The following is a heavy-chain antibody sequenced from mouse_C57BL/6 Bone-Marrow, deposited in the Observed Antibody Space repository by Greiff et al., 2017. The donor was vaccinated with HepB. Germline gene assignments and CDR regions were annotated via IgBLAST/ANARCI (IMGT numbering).Heavy chain of an antibody. CDR2: IDPSDSYT. J-gene: IGHJ1*03. CDR3: AREGYYYGSSHFDV. Sequence: QVQLQQPGAELVMPGASVKLSCKASGYTFTSYWMHWVKQRPGQGLEWIGEIDPSDSYTNYNQKFKGKSTLTVDKSSSTAYMQLSSLTSEDSVVYYCAREGYYYGSSHFDVWGTGTTVTVSS. D-gene: IGHD1-1*01. V-gene: IGHV1-69*01. CDR1: GYTFTSYW.